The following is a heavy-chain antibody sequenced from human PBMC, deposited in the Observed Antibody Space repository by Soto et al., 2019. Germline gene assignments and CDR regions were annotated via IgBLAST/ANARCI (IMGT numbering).Heavy chain of an antibody. CDR3: ARDHCSTRCYEGPDY. V-gene: IGHV1-3*01. J-gene: IGHJ4*02. CDR1: GYTFTSYA. Sequence: ASVKVSCKASGYTFTSYAMHWVRQAPGQRLEWMGWINAGNGNTKYSQKFQGRVTITRDTSASTAYMELSSLRSEDTAVYYCARDHCSTRCYEGPDYWGQGTLVTVSS. CDR2: INAGNGNT. D-gene: IGHD2-2*01.